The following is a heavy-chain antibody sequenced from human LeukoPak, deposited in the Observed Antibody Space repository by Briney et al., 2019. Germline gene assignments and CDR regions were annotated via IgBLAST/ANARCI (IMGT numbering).Heavy chain of an antibody. CDR2: INHSGST. CDR1: GGSFSGYY. CDR3: ASSPGAQWELLGSIDY. J-gene: IGHJ4*02. Sequence: SETLSLTCAVYGGSFSGYYWSWIRQPPGKGLEWIGEINHSGSTNYNPSLKSRVTISVDTSKNQFSLKLSSVTAADTAVYYCASSPGAQWELLGSIDYWGQGTLVTVSS. V-gene: IGHV4-34*01. D-gene: IGHD1-26*01.